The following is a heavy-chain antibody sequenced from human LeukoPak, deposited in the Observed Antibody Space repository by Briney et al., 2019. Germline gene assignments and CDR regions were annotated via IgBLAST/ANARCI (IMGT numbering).Heavy chain of an antibody. D-gene: IGHD1-26*01. Sequence: PGGSLRRSCAVSGFTFNSHHMHWVRQAPNKGLDWVAVAPHDGTSPSHAASVNGRFTISRDNSKDTVFLQMDSLRVDDTAIYYCARQSLGASGLDHWGQGVLVTVSS. CDR3: ARQSLGASGLDH. J-gene: IGHJ4*02. V-gene: IGHV3-30*03. CDR2: APHDGTSP. CDR1: GFTFNSHH.